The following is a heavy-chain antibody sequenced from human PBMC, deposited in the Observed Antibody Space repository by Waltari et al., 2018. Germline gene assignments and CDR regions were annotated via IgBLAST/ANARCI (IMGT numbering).Heavy chain of an antibody. Sequence: EVQLLESGGGLVQPGGSLRLSCAASGFTFRSYAMTWVRQAPGKGLERVSAISGSGGSTYYADSVKGRFTISRDNSKNTLYLQMNNLRAEDTAVYYCAKIEFGDFWSGYWPGAFDIWGQGTMVTVSS. D-gene: IGHD3-3*01. CDR3: AKIEFGDFWSGYWPGAFDI. V-gene: IGHV3-23*01. CDR2: ISGSGGST. J-gene: IGHJ3*02. CDR1: GFTFRSYA.